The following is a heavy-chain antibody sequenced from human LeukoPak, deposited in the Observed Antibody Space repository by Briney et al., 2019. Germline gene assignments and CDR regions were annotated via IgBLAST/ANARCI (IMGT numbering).Heavy chain of an antibody. CDR2: ISYDGSNK. D-gene: IGHD6-13*01. CDR3: ARDQSIAAAGTLRY. CDR1: GFTFSSYA. Sequence: GGSLRLSCAASGFTFSSYAMHWVRQAPGKGLEWVAVISYDGSNKYYADSVKGRFTISRDNSKNTLYLQMNSLRAEDTAVYYCARDQSIAAAGTLRYWGQGTLVTVSS. J-gene: IGHJ4*02. V-gene: IGHV3-30-3*01.